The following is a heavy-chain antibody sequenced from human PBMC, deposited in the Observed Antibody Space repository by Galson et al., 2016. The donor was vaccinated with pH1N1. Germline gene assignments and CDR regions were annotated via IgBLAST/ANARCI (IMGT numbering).Heavy chain of an antibody. V-gene: IGHV5-51*01. D-gene: IGHD6-25*01. Sequence: QSGAEVKKPGESLKISCKGSGYDFTKHWIGLVRQMPGKGLEWMGIIYPGDSDAKYSPSFQGRVTISADKSINTAYLQLSSLKVSDSVIYYCARRYEAAYFNWGQGTLVTVSS. J-gene: IGHJ4*02. CDR1: GYDFTKHW. CDR2: IYPGDSDA. CDR3: ARRYEAAYFN.